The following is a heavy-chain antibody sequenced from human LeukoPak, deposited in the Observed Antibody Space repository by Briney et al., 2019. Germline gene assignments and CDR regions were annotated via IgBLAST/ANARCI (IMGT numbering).Heavy chain of an antibody. J-gene: IGHJ4*02. V-gene: IGHV3-66*01. CDR3: ARVIAARHFDY. CDR1: GFTFSTYC. CDR2: IYSGGST. Sequence: PGGSLRLSCAASGFTFSTYCMSWVRPAPGKGLEWVSLIYSGGSTYYADSVKGRFTISRDNSMNTMFLQMNSLGAEDTAVYYCARVIAARHFDYWGQGTLVTVSS. D-gene: IGHD6-6*01.